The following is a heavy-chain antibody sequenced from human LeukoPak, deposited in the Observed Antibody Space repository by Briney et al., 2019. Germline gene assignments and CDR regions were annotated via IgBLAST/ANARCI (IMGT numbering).Heavy chain of an antibody. D-gene: IGHD2-2*01. CDR3: ARRSCWGSSTSCLRAIWFDP. Sequence: SVKVSCKASGYTFTSYYMHWVRQAPGQGLEWMGIIDPRGVSTSYVQRFQGRVTMTRDTSTSTVYMELRSLRSEDTAVYYCARRSCWGSSTSCLRAIWFDPWGEGTLVIVRS. J-gene: IGHJ5*02. V-gene: IGHV1-46*01. CDR1: GYTFTSYY. CDR2: IDPRGVST.